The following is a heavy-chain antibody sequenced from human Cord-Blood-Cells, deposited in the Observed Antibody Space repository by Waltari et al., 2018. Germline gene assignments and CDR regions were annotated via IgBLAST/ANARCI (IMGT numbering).Heavy chain of an antibody. J-gene: IGHJ3*02. CDR3: ARGGYGDYHAFDI. CDR1: GGTFSSYA. D-gene: IGHD4-17*01. CDR2: IIPTLGTA. Sequence: QVQLVQSGAEVKKPGSSVKVSCKASGGTFSSYAISWVRQAPGQGLEWMGGIIPTLGTANYAQRFQGRVTITADEATSTAYMELSSLRAEDTAVYYCARGGYGDYHAFDIWGQGTMVTVSS. V-gene: IGHV1-69*12.